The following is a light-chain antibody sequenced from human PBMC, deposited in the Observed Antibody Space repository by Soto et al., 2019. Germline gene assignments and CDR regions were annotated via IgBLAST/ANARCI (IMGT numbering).Light chain of an antibody. Sequence: QTVVTQPPSVSGAPGRRVTISCTGSSSNIGAGYDVHWYQQLPGTAPKLLISGNSNRPSGVPDRFSGSKSGTSASLAITGLQAEDEADYYCQSYDSSLSGWVFGGGTKVTVL. CDR1: SSNIGAGYD. CDR2: GNS. CDR3: QSYDSSLSGWV. V-gene: IGLV1-40*01. J-gene: IGLJ3*02.